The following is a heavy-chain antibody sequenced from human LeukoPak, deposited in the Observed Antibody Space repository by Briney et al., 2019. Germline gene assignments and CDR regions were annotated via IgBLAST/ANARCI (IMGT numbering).Heavy chain of an antibody. CDR1: GIAFSNTW. D-gene: IGHD1-7*01. Sequence: PGGSLRLSCAASGIAFSNTWMSWVRQAPGKGLKWVASIKPDGTEKQYVDSVKGRFSISRDNARNSVYLQINSLRAEDTAVYFCATVPRNSGDYWGQGTLVSVAS. CDR2: IKPDGTEK. CDR3: ATVPRNSGDY. V-gene: IGHV3-7*01. J-gene: IGHJ4*02.